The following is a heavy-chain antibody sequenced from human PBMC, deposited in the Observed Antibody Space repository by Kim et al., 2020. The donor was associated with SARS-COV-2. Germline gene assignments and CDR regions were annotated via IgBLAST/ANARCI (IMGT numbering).Heavy chain of an antibody. J-gene: IGHJ6*02. CDR1: GYTFTSYY. CDR2: INPSGGST. V-gene: IGHV1-46*01. D-gene: IGHD1-26*01. CDR3: ARDSPLVVGATTGYYYYGMDV. Sequence: ASVKVSCKASGYTFTSYYMHWVRQAPGQGLEWMGIINPSGGSTSYAQKFQGRVTMTRDTSTSTVYMELSSLRSEDTAVYYCARDSPLVVGATTGYYYYGMDVWGQGTTVTVSS.